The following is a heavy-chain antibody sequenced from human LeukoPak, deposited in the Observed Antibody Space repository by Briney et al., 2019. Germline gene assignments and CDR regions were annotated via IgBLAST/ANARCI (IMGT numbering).Heavy chain of an antibody. V-gene: IGHV3-23*01. D-gene: IGHD2-8*02. J-gene: IGHJ4*02. CDR2: IFPSGGEI. Sequence: GGSLRLSCAASGFTFSTFAMIWVRQPPGKGLEWVSSIFPSGGEIHYADSVRGRFTISRDNSKSTLSLQMNSLRAEDTAIYYCATYRQVLVPFESWGQGTLVTVSS. CDR3: ATYRQVLVPFES. CDR1: GFTFSTFA.